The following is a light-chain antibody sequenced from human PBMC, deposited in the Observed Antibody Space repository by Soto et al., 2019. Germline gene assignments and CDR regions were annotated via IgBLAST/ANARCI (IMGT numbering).Light chain of an antibody. CDR3: SSYARGDSTLVL. Sequence: QSVLTQPASVSGSPGQSITISCTGTTSDVGGYDYVSWYQLHPGKATKLLIVNVNKRPSGVSHRFSGSTYGSTASLTISGLQIEDEADYYCSSYARGDSTLVLFGGGTKLTVL. CDR2: NVN. CDR1: TSDVGGYDY. V-gene: IGLV2-14*03. J-gene: IGLJ2*01.